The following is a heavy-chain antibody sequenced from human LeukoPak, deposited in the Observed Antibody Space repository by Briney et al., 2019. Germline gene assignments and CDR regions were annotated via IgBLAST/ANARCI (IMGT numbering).Heavy chain of an antibody. CDR2: ISGSGGST. Sequence: GGSLRLSCAASGFTFSSYAMSWIRQAPGKGLEWVSAISGSGGSTYYADPVKGRFTISRDNSKNTLYLQMNSLRAEDTAVYYCAKDQVGFWSGYAYWGQGTLVTVSS. V-gene: IGHV3-23*01. CDR3: AKDQVGFWSGYAY. CDR1: GFTFSSYA. J-gene: IGHJ4*02. D-gene: IGHD3-3*01.